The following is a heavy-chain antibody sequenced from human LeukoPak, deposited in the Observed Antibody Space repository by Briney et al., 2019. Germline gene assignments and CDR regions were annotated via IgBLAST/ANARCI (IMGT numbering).Heavy chain of an antibody. J-gene: IGHJ4*02. CDR3: TRPVYAGYFDY. CDR1: GFTVSSNY. Sequence: GGSLRLSCAASGFTVSSNYMSWVRQAPGKGLEWASVIYSGGGTYYADSVKGRFTISRDNSKNTLYLQMNSLRAEDTAVYYRTRPVYAGYFDYWGQGTLVTVSS. D-gene: IGHD1-14*01. V-gene: IGHV3-53*01. CDR2: IYSGGGT.